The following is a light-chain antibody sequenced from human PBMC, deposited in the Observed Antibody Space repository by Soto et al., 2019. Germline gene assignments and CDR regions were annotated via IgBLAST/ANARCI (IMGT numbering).Light chain of an antibody. CDR2: KAS. V-gene: IGKV1-5*03. CDR1: QSINSW. Sequence: DIQMTQSPSTLSASVGDRITISCRASQSINSWLAWYQQKPGKAPKLLIHKASSLESGVPSRFSGSGSGTEFTLTISSLQPDDFATYYCQQYNSYSGTFGQGTKVE. J-gene: IGKJ1*01. CDR3: QQYNSYSGT.